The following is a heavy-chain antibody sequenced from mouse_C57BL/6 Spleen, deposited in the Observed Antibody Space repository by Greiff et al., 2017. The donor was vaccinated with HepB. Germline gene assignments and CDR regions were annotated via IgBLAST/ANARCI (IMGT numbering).Heavy chain of an antibody. CDR1: GYSITSGYY. Sequence: ESGPGLVKPSQSLSLTCSVTGYSITSGYYWNWIRQFPGNKLEWMGYISYDGSNNYNPSLKNRISITRDTSKNQFFLKLNSVTTEDTATYYCARGSPGYFDYWGQGTTLTVSS. V-gene: IGHV3-6*01. D-gene: IGHD6-1*01. CDR3: ARGSPGYFDY. J-gene: IGHJ2*01. CDR2: ISYDGSN.